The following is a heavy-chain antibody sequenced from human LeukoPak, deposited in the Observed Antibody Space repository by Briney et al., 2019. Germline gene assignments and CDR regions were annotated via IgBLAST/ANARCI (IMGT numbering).Heavy chain of an antibody. J-gene: IGHJ4*02. Sequence: GGSLRLSCAASGFTFSSYWMSWVRRAPGKGLEWVANIKQDGSEKYYVDSVKGRFTISRDNAKNSLLLQMNSLGVEDTAVYYCKSGGAAPGSFDYWGQGALVTVSS. CDR2: IKQDGSEK. D-gene: IGHD1-26*01. CDR3: KSGGAAPGSFDY. V-gene: IGHV3-7*01. CDR1: GFTFSSYW.